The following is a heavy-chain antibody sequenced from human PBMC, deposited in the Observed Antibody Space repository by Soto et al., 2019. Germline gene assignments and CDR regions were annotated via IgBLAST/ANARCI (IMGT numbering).Heavy chain of an antibody. CDR3: ARDLFVGFDY. Sequence: ASVKVSCKASGYTFSSYYMNWVRQAPGQGLEWLGIINPSGGYTTYAQRLLGRVTMTSDTSTSTAHMELGSLTSEDTAVYYCARDLFVGFDYWGQGTLVTVSS. CDR2: INPSGGYT. D-gene: IGHD3-3*01. CDR1: GYTFSSYY. J-gene: IGHJ4*02. V-gene: IGHV1-46*01.